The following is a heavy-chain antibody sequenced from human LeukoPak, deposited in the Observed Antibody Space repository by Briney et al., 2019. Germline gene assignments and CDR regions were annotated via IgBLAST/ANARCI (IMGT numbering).Heavy chain of an antibody. CDR2: ISAYNGNT. CDR3: ARGGLRVGATENYYYGMDV. D-gene: IGHD1-26*01. J-gene: IGHJ6*02. CDR1: GYTFTSYG. Sequence: ASVKVSCKASGYTFTSYGISWVRQAPGQGLEWMGWISAYNGNTNYAQKLQGRVTMTTDTPTSTAYMELRSLRSDDTAVYYCARGGLRVGATENYYYGMDVWGQGTTVTVSS. V-gene: IGHV1-18*01.